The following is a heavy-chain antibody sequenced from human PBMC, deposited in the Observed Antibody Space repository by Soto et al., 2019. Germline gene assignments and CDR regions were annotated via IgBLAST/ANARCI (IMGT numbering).Heavy chain of an antibody. CDR3: ARSNRGDY. Sequence: ASVKVSCKASGYTFTSYTITWVRQAPGQGLEWMGWISTYNGNTNYAQKIQGRVTMTTDTTTSTAYMELRSLRSDDTAVYYCARSNRGDYWGQGTLVTVFS. CDR1: GYTFTSYT. D-gene: IGHD7-27*01. CDR2: ISTYNGNT. J-gene: IGHJ4*02. V-gene: IGHV1-18*01.